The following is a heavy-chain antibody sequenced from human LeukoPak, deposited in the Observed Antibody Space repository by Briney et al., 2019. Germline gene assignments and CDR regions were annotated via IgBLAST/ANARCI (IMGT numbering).Heavy chain of an antibody. J-gene: IGHJ3*02. D-gene: IGHD3-16*02. CDR1: GGSISSYY. Sequence: PPETLSLTCTVSGGSISSYYWSWIRQPPGKGLEWIGYIYYSGSTNYNPSLKSRVTISVDTSKNQFSLKLSSVTAADTAVYYCARNPGYPHAFDIWGQGTMVTVSS. CDR3: ARNPGYPHAFDI. CDR2: IYYSGST. V-gene: IGHV4-59*01.